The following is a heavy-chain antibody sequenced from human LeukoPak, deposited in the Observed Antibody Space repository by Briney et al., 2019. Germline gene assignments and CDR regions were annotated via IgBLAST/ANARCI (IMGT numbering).Heavy chain of an antibody. D-gene: IGHD3-3*01. CDR3: VRDRSELPFDS. V-gene: IGHV1-2*02. Sequence: EVSVKVSCKASGYTFTDYFIHWVRQAPGQGLEWMGWIFPNSGGTNYAQNFQGRVTMTRDTSNSTAYMELSRLRSDDTALYYCVRDRSELPFDSWGQGTLVTVSS. CDR2: IFPNSGGT. J-gene: IGHJ4*02. CDR1: GYTFTDYF.